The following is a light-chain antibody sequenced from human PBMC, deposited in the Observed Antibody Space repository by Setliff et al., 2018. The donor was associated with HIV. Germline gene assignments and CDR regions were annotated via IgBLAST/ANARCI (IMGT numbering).Light chain of an antibody. CDR1: SSNIGNKA. Sequence: QSVLTQPPSVSEAPRQRVTISCSGSSSNIGNKAVNWYRQLPGRGPKLLIYYDDLLPSGVSDRFSGSKSGTSASLAISGLQSDDEADYYCAAWDDRLNGYVFGTGTKVTVL. CDR3: AAWDDRLNGYV. V-gene: IGLV1-36*01. J-gene: IGLJ1*01. CDR2: YDD.